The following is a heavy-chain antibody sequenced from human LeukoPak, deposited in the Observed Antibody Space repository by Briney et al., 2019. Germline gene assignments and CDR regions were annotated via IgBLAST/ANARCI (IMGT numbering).Heavy chain of an antibody. V-gene: IGHV3-48*04. CDR2: ISSSSSTI. CDR1: GFTFSSYS. D-gene: IGHD6-19*01. J-gene: IGHJ6*02. Sequence: GGSLRLSCAASGFTFSSYSMNWVRQAPGKGLEWVSYISSSSSTIYYADSVKGRFTISRDNAKNSLYLQMNSLRAEDTAVYYCARDQSIAVAGTDYYYGMDVWGQGTTVTVSS. CDR3: ARDQSIAVAGTDYYYGMDV.